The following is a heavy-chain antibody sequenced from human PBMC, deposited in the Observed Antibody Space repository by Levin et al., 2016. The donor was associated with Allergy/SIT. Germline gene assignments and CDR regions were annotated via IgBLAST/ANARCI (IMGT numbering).Heavy chain of an antibody. CDR1: GFTLSSYG. CDR2: IWFDGTTK. Sequence: GESLKISCVASGFTLSSYGMHWVRQAPGKGLEWVAVIWFDGTTKHYADSVKGRFTISRDNSKNTLYLQMNSLRAEDTAVYYCARAIFGVESFDYWGQGTLVTVSS. D-gene: IGHD3-3*01. V-gene: IGHV3-33*01. J-gene: IGHJ4*02. CDR3: ARAIFGVESFDY.